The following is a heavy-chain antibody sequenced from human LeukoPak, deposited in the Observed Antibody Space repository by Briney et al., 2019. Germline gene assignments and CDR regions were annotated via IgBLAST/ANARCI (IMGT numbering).Heavy chain of an antibody. Sequence: ASVKVSCKASGYTFTSYDINWVRQATGQGLKWMGWMNPNSGNTGYAQKFQGRVTMTRNTSISTAYMELSSLRSEDTAVYYCARGRAATIDYGIDVWGQGTTVTVSS. CDR2: MNPNSGNT. D-gene: IGHD5-12*01. J-gene: IGHJ6*02. V-gene: IGHV1-8*01. CDR3: ARGRAATIDYGIDV. CDR1: GYTFTSYD.